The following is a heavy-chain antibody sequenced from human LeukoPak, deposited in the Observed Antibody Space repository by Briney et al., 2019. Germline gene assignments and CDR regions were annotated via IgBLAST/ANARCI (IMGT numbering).Heavy chain of an antibody. CDR2: IYYSGST. J-gene: IGHJ4*02. CDR3: ARGGGVFHPFDY. CDR1: GGSISSGGYY. D-gene: IGHD3-16*01. V-gene: IGHV4-31*03. Sequence: SETLSLTCTVSGGSISSGGYYWSWIRQHPGKGLGWIGYIYYSGSTYYNPSLKSRVTISVDTSKNQFSLKLSSVTAADTAVYYCARGGGVFHPFDYWGQGTLVTVSS.